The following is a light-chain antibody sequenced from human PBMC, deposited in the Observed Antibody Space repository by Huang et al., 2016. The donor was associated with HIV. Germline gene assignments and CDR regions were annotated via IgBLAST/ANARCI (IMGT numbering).Light chain of an antibody. CDR1: QSVSNS. CDR3: QQRSNWPRT. CDR2: DAS. V-gene: IGKV3-11*01. J-gene: IGKJ1*01. Sequence: EIVLTQSPASLSLSPGERATLSCRASQSVSNSLAWFQQKPGQAPRPLIYDASNRATGIPARFSASGSGTDFTLTISSLEPEDFAVYYCQQRSNWPRTFGQGTKVEIK.